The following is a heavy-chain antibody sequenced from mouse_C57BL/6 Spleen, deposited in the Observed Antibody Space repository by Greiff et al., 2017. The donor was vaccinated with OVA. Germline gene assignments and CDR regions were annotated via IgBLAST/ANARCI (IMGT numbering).Heavy chain of an antibody. CDR2: IYWDDDK. Sequence: QVTLKVCGPGILQSSQTLSLTCSFSGFSLSTSGMGVSWIRQPSGKGLEWLAHIYWDDDKRYNPSLKSRLTISKDTSRNQVFLKITSVDTADTATYYCARSYDGYYVGAMDYWGQGTSVTVSS. CDR1: GFSLSTSGMG. J-gene: IGHJ4*01. CDR3: ARSYDGYYVGAMDY. V-gene: IGHV8-12*01. D-gene: IGHD2-3*01.